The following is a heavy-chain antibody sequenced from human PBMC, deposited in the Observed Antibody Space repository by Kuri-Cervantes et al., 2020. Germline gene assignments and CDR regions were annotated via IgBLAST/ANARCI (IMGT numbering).Heavy chain of an antibody. CDR2: IYSGGST. CDR1: GFTFRSYG. Sequence: GESLKISCAASGFTFRSYGMHWVRQAPGKGLEWVSVIYSGGSTYYADSVKGRFTISRDNSKNTLYLQMNSLRAEDTAVYYCAREGKLYYGMDVWGQGTTVTVSS. CDR3: AREGKLYYGMDV. J-gene: IGHJ6*02. V-gene: IGHV3-53*01.